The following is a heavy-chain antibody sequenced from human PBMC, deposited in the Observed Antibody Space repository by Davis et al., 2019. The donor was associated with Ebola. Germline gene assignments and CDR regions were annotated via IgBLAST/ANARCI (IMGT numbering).Heavy chain of an antibody. CDR2: ISRSSDTI. Sequence: PGGSLRLSCAASGFTFSSYSMSWVRQAPGKGLEWVSYISRSSDTIYYADSVRGRFTISRDTAKKSLYLQMNSLRDEDTAVYYCAVHNGDWLQLDFWGQGTLVTVSS. CDR1: GFTFSSYS. V-gene: IGHV3-48*02. CDR3: AVHNGDWLQLDF. J-gene: IGHJ4*02. D-gene: IGHD3-9*01.